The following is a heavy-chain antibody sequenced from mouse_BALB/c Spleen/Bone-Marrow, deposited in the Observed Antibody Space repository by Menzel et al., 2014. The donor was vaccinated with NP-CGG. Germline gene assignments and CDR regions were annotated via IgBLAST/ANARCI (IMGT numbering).Heavy chain of an antibody. J-gene: IGHJ4*01. CDR3: ARHKLAMGY. V-gene: IGHV1S56*01. Sequence: EQLVESGPERVKPGASVTISCKASGYTFTSYYIHWVKQRTGQGLEGIGWTYPGNVNTKYNEKFKFNATLTADKSSSTAYMQVSSLTSEDSAVYFCARHKLAMGYWGQGTSVSVSS. CDR2: TYPGNVNT. D-gene: IGHD6-1*01. CDR1: GYTFTSYY.